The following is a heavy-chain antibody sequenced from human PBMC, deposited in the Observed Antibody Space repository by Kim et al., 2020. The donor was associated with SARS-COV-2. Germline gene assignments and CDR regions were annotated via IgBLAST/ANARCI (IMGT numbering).Heavy chain of an antibody. CDR1: GPSFSHYY. Sequence: SETLSLTCGVYGPSFSHYYWTWIRQSPGKGLGWIGEVNYYGTTGYNPSLTSRVTISLDSPNRQFSLDLSSVTASDTGGYYCASAFCGGDCSSWKIDYID. CDR3: ASAFCGGDCSSWKIDYID. CDR2: VNYYGTT. J-gene: IGHJ6*03. V-gene: IGHV4-34*01. D-gene: IGHD2-21*02.